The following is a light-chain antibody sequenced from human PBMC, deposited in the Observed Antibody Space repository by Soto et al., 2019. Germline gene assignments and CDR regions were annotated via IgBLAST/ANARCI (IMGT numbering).Light chain of an antibody. V-gene: IGKV3-20*01. CDR3: QQYGSSPLT. J-gene: IGKJ4*01. Sequence: EIVMTQSPATLSVSPGERATLSCRASQGIKDYVAWFQQKPGQAPRLLIYQTSSRATGIPDRFSGSGSGTDFTLTISRLEPEDFAVYYCQQYGSSPLTFGGGTKVDNK. CDR2: QTS. CDR1: QGIKDY.